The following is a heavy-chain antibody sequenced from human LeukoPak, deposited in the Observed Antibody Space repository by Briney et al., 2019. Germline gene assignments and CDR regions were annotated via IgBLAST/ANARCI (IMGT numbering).Heavy chain of an antibody. D-gene: IGHD2/OR15-2a*01. Sequence: GGSLRLSCAASGVTVSSDYMSWVRQAPGKGLEWVSVIYRDGNTYYTDSVEGRFTISRHNSKNTLFLQMDSLRTEDTAIYYCASRMTFGGQGTLVTVSS. CDR3: ASRMTF. J-gene: IGHJ4*02. CDR1: GVTVSSDY. V-gene: IGHV3-53*04. CDR2: IYRDGNT.